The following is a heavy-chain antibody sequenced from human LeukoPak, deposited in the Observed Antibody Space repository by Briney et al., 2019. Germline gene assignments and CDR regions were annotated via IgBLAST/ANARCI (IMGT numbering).Heavy chain of an antibody. Sequence: PGGSLRLSCAASGFTFSRFWMTWVRQAPGKGLEWVANINQDGSEKYYVDSVKGRFTISRDNAKNSLYLQMNSLRAEDTAVYYCAKGYCSSTSCWNWFDPWGQGTLVTVSS. CDR1: GFTFSRFW. D-gene: IGHD2-2*01. V-gene: IGHV3-7*03. J-gene: IGHJ5*02. CDR2: INQDGSEK. CDR3: AKGYCSSTSCWNWFDP.